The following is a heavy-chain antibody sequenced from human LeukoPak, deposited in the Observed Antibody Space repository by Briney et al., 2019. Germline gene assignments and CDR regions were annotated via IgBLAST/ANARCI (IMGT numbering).Heavy chain of an antibody. CDR1: GGSFSGYY. CDR2: INHSGST. V-gene: IGHV4-34*01. J-gene: IGHJ5*02. Sequence: SETLSLTCAVYGGSFSGYYWSWIRQPPGKGLEWIGEINHSGSTNYNPSLKSRVTISVDTSKNQFSLKLSSVTAADTAVYYCARRDRHYDYIWGSYRITSNWFDPWGQGNLVTVSS. CDR3: ARRDRHYDYIWGSYRITSNWFDP. D-gene: IGHD3-16*02.